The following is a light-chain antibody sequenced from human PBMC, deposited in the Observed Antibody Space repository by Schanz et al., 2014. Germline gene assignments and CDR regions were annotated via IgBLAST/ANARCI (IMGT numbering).Light chain of an antibody. Sequence: DIQMTQSPSSLSASVGDRVTITCRASQSISSYLNWYQQKPGKAPKLLIYAASSLQSGVPSRFSGSGSGTDFTLTISSLQPEDFATFFCQQSYGTPPTFGGGTTVEI. J-gene: IGKJ4*01. CDR1: QSISSY. CDR3: QQSYGTPPT. V-gene: IGKV1-39*01. CDR2: AAS.